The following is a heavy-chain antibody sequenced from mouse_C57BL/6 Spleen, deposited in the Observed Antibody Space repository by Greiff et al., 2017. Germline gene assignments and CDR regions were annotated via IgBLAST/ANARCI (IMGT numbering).Heavy chain of an antibody. CDR3: ARIARAYYSNPAGFAY. D-gene: IGHD2-5*01. CDR1: GFSLSTFGMG. V-gene: IGHV8-8*01. J-gene: IGHJ3*01. CDR2: SWWDDDK. Sequence: QVTLKVSGPGILQPSPTLSLTCSFSGFSLSTFGMGVVWIRQPSGQGLEWLVHSWWDDDKYYNPALKSPLTIAKNTSKNQVLHKIANVDTADTATYYCARIARAYYSNPAGFAYWGQGTLVTVSA.